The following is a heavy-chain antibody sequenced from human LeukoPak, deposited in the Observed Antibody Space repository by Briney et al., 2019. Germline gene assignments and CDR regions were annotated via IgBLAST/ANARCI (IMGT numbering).Heavy chain of an antibody. CDR2: MSSDGIKT. CDR1: GFTFRTTG. V-gene: IGHV3-30*04. J-gene: IGHJ4*02. Sequence: GGSLRLSCATSGFTFRTTGVHWVRQAPGRGLEWVALMSSDGIKTYYADSVKGRFTVSRDSSKDILYLQMNSLRDDDTAMYYCPKDHAGGGRAFDYWGQGTRVTVSS. CDR3: PKDHAGGGRAFDY. D-gene: IGHD1-1*01.